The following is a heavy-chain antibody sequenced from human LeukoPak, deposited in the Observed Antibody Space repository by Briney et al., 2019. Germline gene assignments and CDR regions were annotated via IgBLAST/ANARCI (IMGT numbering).Heavy chain of an antibody. Sequence: GGSLRLSCAASRFTFSSYGMHWVRQAPGKGLEWVAVISYDGSIKYYADSVKGRFTISRDNSKNTLYLQMNSLRAEDTAVYYCAKPAYCSGGSCYSIGYFDYWGQGTLVTVSS. CDR1: RFTFSSYG. D-gene: IGHD2-15*01. CDR2: ISYDGSIK. V-gene: IGHV3-30*18. J-gene: IGHJ4*02. CDR3: AKPAYCSGGSCYSIGYFDY.